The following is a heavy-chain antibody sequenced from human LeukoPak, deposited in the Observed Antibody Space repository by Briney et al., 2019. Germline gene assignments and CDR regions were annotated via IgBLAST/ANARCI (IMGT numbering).Heavy chain of an antibody. CDR1: GFTFSSYE. D-gene: IGHD6-13*01. J-gene: IGHJ1*01. CDR2: IRYDGSNK. V-gene: IGHV3-30*02. Sequence: GGSLRLSCAASGFTFSSYEMNWVRQAPGKGLEWVAFIRYDGSNKYYADSVKGRFTISRDNSKNTLYLQMNSLRAEDTAVYYCAKDRAAAGNSEYFQHWGQGTLVTVSS. CDR3: AKDRAAAGNSEYFQH.